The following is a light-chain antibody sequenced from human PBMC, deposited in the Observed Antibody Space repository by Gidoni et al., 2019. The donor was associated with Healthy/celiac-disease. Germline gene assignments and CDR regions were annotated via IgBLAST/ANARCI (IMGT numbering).Light chain of an antibody. Sequence: DIQMTQSPSTLSASVGDRVTITCRASQSISSWLAWYQQKPGKAPKLLIYKASSLESGVPSRFSGSGSGTEFTLTISSLQPDDFATYYCKQYNSYPTTFGPGTKVDIK. CDR1: QSISSW. CDR3: KQYNSYPTT. J-gene: IGKJ3*01. V-gene: IGKV1-5*03. CDR2: KAS.